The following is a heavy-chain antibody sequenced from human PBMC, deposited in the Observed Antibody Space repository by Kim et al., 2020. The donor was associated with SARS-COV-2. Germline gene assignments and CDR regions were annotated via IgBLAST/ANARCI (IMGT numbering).Heavy chain of an antibody. J-gene: IGHJ4*02. CDR1: EFAFGDYA. CDR3: AASESYYGGFDV. D-gene: IGHD1-26*01. V-gene: IGHV3-9*01. CDR2: ISWNSGTV. Sequence: GGSLRLSCAASEFAFGDYAMHWVRQIPGKGLEWVSGISWNSGTVIYGDSVKGRFTISRDNAKNSLYLQMNSLRTEDTALYYCAASESYYGGFDVWGQGALVTVSS.